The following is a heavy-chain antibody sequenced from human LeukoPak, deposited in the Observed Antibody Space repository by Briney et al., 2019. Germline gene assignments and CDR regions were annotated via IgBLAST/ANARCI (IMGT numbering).Heavy chain of an antibody. CDR2: IYYSGST. V-gene: IGHV4-30-2*03. Sequence: KPSETLSLTCAVSGGSISSGGYSWSWIRQPPGKGLEWIGSIYYSGSTYYNPSLKSRVTISVDTSKNQFSLKLSSVTVADTAVYYCARDRAPHGMDVWGQGTTVTVSS. CDR3: ARDRAPHGMDV. D-gene: IGHD3-10*01. CDR1: GGSISSGGYS. J-gene: IGHJ6*02.